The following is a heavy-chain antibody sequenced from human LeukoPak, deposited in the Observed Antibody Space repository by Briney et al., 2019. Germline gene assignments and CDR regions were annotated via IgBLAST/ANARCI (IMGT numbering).Heavy chain of an antibody. J-gene: IGHJ4*02. V-gene: IGHV2-70*04. CDR2: IDWDDDK. D-gene: IGHD3-3*01. CDR1: GFSLSTGGMR. Sequence: PVPTPLDPPLPLTLTCTFSGFSLSTGGMRVSWIRQPPVKALEWLARIDWDDDKFYSTSLKTRLTISKDTSKNQVVLTMTNMDPVDTATYYCARTGVVAFDYWGQGTLVTVSS. CDR3: ARTGVVAFDY.